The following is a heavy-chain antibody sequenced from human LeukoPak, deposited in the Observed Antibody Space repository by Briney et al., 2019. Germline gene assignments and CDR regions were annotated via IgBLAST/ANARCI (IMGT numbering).Heavy chain of an antibody. CDR3: TTRRQDGW. V-gene: IGHV3-15*01. D-gene: IGHD2-15*01. CDR2: IKSKSDGGTI. Sequence: GGSLRLSCVGSGFTFSDAWMSWVRLAPGKGLEWGGRIKSKSDGGTIDYAAPVKGRFTISRDDSRNTLYLQMNSLKTEDTAVYYCTTRRQDGWWGQGTLVTVS. CDR1: GFTFSDAW. J-gene: IGHJ4*02.